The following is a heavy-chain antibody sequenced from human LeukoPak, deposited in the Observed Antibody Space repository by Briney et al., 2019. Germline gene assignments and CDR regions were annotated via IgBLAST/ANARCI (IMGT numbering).Heavy chain of an antibody. CDR2: IYYSGST. J-gene: IGHJ4*02. V-gene: IGHV4-39*01. Sequence: PSETLSLTCTVSGGSISSSSYYWGWIRQPPGKGLEWIGSIYYSGSTDYTPSLKSRVTISVDTSKNQLSLKLNSLTAADTAVYYCARGTPFDYWGQGTLVTVSS. CDR3: ARGTPFDY. CDR1: GGSISSSSYY.